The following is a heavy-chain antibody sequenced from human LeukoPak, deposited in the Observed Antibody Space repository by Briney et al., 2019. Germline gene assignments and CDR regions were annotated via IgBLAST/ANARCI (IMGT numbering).Heavy chain of an antibody. CDR1: GYTFTSYG. CDR2: ISAYNGNT. V-gene: IGHV1-18*01. J-gene: IGHJ4*02. CDR3: ARLGTKYYDYVWGTLDY. Sequence: ASVKISCKASGYTFTSYGISWVRQAPGQGLEWMGWISAYNGNTNYAQKLQGRVTMTTDTSTSTAYMELRSLRSDDTAVYYCARLGTKYYDYVWGTLDYWGQGTLVTVSS. D-gene: IGHD3-16*01.